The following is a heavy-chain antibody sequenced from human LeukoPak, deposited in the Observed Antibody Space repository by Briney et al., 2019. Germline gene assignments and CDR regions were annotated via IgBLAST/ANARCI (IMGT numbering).Heavy chain of an antibody. D-gene: IGHD3-10*01. CDR3: ARAESVWFGELPFDY. J-gene: IGHJ4*02. CDR2: INAGNGNT. Sequence: ASVKVSCKASGYTFTSYAMHWVRQAPGQRLEWMVWINAGNGNTKYSQKFQGRVTITRDTSASTAYMELSSLRSEDTAVYYCARAESVWFGELPFDYWGQGTLVTVSS. V-gene: IGHV1-3*01. CDR1: GYTFTSYA.